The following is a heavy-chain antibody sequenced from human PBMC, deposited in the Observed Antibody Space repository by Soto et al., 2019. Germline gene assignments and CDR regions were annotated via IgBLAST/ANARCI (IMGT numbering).Heavy chain of an antibody. J-gene: IGHJ6*03. Sequence: SETLSLTCAVYGGSFSGYYWSWFRQPPGKGLEWIGEINHSGSTNYNPSLKSRVTISVDTSKNQFSLKLSSVTAADTAVYYCARGYRYYGSGSYHKHYYFIAVSGKGTTVTVSS. CDR3: ARGYRYYGSGSYHKHYYFIAV. CDR2: INHSGST. CDR1: GGSFSGYY. V-gene: IGHV4-34*01. D-gene: IGHD3-10*01.